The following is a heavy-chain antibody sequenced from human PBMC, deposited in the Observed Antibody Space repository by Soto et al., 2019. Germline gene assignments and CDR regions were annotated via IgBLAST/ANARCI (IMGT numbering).Heavy chain of an antibody. D-gene: IGHD3-16*01. CDR1: GFLFDDYA. CDR2: ISWNSGKI. CDR3: LKEMLQTDTFDM. J-gene: IGHJ3*02. Sequence: GGSLRLSCAASGFLFDDYAMHWVRQAPGKGLEWVSVISWNSGKIEYADSVRGRFIISRDNAKNSLYLQMNSLRPEDTAMYYCLKEMLQTDTFDMWGQGTMVTVSS. V-gene: IGHV3-9*01.